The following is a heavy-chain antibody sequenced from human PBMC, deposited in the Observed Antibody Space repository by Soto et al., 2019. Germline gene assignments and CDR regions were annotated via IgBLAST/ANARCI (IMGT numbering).Heavy chain of an antibody. CDR3: AIRGASQWLKF. CDR1: GYSFTSYW. V-gene: IGHV5-51*01. CDR2: IYTGDSDT. J-gene: IGHJ4*02. D-gene: IGHD6-19*01. Sequence: GESLKISCKGAGYSFTSYWISWVRQMPGKGLEWMGIIYTGDSDTRYSPSFQGQVTISADKSISTAYLQWSSLKASDTAIYYCAIRGASQWLKFWGQGTLVTVSS.